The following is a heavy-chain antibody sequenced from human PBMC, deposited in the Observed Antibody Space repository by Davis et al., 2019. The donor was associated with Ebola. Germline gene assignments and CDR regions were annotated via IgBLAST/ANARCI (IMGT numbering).Heavy chain of an antibody. V-gene: IGHV1-2*02. D-gene: IGHD2-15*01. CDR2: ISPNSGGT. CDR3: ARDGADCSGGTCQAYFDY. Sequence: ASVKVSCKASGYIFTGYYMHWVRQAPGQGLEWMGWISPNSGGTNYAQKFQGRVSMTRDTSISTAYMELSRLRSDDTAVYYCARDGADCSGGTCQAYFDYWGQGTLVTVSS. CDR1: GYIFTGYY. J-gene: IGHJ4*02.